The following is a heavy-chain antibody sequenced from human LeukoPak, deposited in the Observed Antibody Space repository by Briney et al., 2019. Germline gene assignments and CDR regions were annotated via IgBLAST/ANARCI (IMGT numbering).Heavy chain of an antibody. CDR2: INHSGST. CDR1: GGSFSGYY. D-gene: IGHD3-10*01. Sequence: PSETPSLTCAVYGGSFSGYYWSWIRQPPGKGLEWIGEINHSGSTNYNPSLKSRVTISVDTSKNQFSLKLSSVTAADTAVYYCARGGEYGSGSYYKYWGQGTLVTVSS. J-gene: IGHJ4*02. CDR3: ARGGEYGSGSYYKY. V-gene: IGHV4-34*01.